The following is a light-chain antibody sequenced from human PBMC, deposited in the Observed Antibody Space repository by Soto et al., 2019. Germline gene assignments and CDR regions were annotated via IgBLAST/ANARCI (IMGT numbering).Light chain of an antibody. J-gene: IGKJ1*01. CDR3: QQRRT. V-gene: IGKV3-20*01. CDR2: GAS. CDR1: QSVSSSY. Sequence: ENILSLSPGTLSLTPMEIATLSFMASQSVSSSYLAWYQQKPGQAPRLLIYGASSRATGIPDRFSGSGSGTDFTLTISRLEPEDFAVYYCQQRRTFGQGAIVDVK.